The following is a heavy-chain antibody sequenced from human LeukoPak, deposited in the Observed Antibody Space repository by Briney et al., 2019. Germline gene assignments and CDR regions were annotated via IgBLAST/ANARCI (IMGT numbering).Heavy chain of an antibody. Sequence: GGSLRLSCAASGFTFSSYAMSWVRQAPGKGLEWVSSISSSSSYIYYADSVKGRFTISRDNAKNSLYLQMNSLRAEDTAVYYCARDRGYCSGGSCYINWFDPWGQGTLVTVSS. D-gene: IGHD2-15*01. V-gene: IGHV3-21*01. CDR1: GFTFSSYA. J-gene: IGHJ5*02. CDR2: ISSSSSYI. CDR3: ARDRGYCSGGSCYINWFDP.